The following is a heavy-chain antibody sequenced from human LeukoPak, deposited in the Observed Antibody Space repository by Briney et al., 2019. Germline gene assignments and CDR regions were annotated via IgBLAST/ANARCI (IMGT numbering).Heavy chain of an antibody. Sequence: GGSLRLSCAASGFTFSSYSMNWVRQAPGKGLEWVSSISSSSSYIYYADSVKGRFTISRDNAKNSLYLQMNSLRAEDTAVYYCARGYCSSTSCYLWYAFDIWGQGQWSPSLQ. D-gene: IGHD2-2*01. CDR2: ISSSSSYI. J-gene: IGHJ3*02. CDR1: GFTFSSYS. V-gene: IGHV3-21*01. CDR3: ARGYCSSTSCYLWYAFDI.